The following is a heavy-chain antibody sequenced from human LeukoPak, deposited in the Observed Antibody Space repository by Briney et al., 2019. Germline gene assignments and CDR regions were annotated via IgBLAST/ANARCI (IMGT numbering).Heavy chain of an antibody. V-gene: IGHV4-4*02. CDR1: GGSISSSNW. J-gene: IGHJ5*02. D-gene: IGHD6-19*01. CDR3: ARRRAGRDWFDP. Sequence: SETLSLTCAVSGGSISSSNWWSWVRQPPGKGLEWIGEIYHSGSTNYNPSLKSRVTISLDKSKNQFSLKLSPVTATDTAVYYCARRRAGRDWFDPWGQGTLVTVSS. CDR2: IYHSGST.